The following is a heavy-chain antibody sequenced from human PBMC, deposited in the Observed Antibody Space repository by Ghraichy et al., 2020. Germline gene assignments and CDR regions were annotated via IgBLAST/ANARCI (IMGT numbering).Heavy chain of an antibody. CDR1: GGTFSSYA. D-gene: IGHD4-23*01. V-gene: IGHV1-69*13. Sequence: SVKVSCKASGGTFSSYAISWVRQAPGQGLEWMGGIIPIFGTANYAQKFQGRVTITADESTSTAYMELSSLRSEDTAVYYCARGKGNYGGNVPDAFDIWGQGTMVTVSS. CDR2: IIPIFGTA. CDR3: ARGKGNYGGNVPDAFDI. J-gene: IGHJ3*02.